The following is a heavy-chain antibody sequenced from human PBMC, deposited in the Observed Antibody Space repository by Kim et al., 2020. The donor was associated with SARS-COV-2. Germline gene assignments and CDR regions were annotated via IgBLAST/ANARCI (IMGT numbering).Heavy chain of an antibody. D-gene: IGHD6-13*01. Sequence: LTGRVTISVDTSKNKFSLKLGSVTAADTAVYYCARGGGVGGIAAAGTFDYWGQGTLVTVSS. V-gene: IGHV4-59*09. CDR3: ARGGGVGGIAAAGTFDY. J-gene: IGHJ4*02.